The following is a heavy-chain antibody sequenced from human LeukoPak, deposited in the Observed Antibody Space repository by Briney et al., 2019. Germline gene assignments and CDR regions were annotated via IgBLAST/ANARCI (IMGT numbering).Heavy chain of an antibody. CDR2: ISYDGSNK. D-gene: IGHD2-15*01. CDR1: GFTFSSYA. J-gene: IGHJ3*02. CDR3: ASIGYCSGGSCPAPRAFDI. V-gene: IGHV3-30*04. Sequence: GSLRLSCAASGFTFSSYAMHWVRQAPGKGLEWVAVISYDGSNKYYADSVKGRFTISRDNSKNKLYLQMNSLRAEDTAVYYCASIGYCSGGSCPAPRAFDIWGQGTMVTVSS.